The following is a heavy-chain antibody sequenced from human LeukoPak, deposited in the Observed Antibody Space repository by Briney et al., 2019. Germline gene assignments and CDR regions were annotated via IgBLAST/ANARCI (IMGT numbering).Heavy chain of an antibody. V-gene: IGHV4-34*01. Sequence: SETLSLTCAVYGGSFSGYYWTWIRQPPGKGLEWIGEINHSGSTNYNPSLKTRVTISVDTSKSQFSLKMSSVTAADTAIYFCARRGLRFLESVKYSWFDPWGQGALVTVSS. D-gene: IGHD3-3*01. CDR1: GGSFSGYY. J-gene: IGHJ5*02. CDR2: INHSGST. CDR3: ARRGLRFLESVKYSWFDP.